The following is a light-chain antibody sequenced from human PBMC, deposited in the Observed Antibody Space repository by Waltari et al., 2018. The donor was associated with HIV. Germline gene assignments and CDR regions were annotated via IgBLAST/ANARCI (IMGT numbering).Light chain of an antibody. CDR2: RSE. V-gene: IGLV1-47*01. CDR3: ASWDDNLSGWV. CDR1: RSNIGSNY. Sequence: QSVLTQPPSASGTPGQSVSLSCSGTRSNIGSNYVYWYQHPPGTTPKVVIYRSEQRPSGVPDRFSGSNSGTSASLAISGLRSEDEAHYYCASWDDNLSGWVFGGGTKLTVL. J-gene: IGLJ3*02.